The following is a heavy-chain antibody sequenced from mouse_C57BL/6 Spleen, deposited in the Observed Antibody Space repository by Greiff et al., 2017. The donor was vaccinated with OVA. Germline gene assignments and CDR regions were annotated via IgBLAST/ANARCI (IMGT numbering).Heavy chain of an antibody. CDR3: ARRETYYSNYEEGFDY. D-gene: IGHD2-5*01. CDR2: IDPSDSYT. V-gene: IGHV1-50*01. CDR1: GYTFTSYW. Sequence: QVQLQQPGAELVKPGASVKLSCKASGYTFTSYWMQWVKQRPGQGLEWIGEIDPSDSYTNYNQQFKGKATLTVDTSSSTAYMQLSSLTSEDSAVYYCARRETYYSNYEEGFDYWGQGTTLTVSS. J-gene: IGHJ2*01.